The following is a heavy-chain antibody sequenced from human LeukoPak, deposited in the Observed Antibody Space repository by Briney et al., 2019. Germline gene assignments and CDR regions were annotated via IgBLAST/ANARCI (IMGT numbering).Heavy chain of an antibody. CDR2: MNPNSGNT. CDR3: ARARNYYDAFDI. Sequence: SVKVSCKASGYTFTSYDINWVRQATGQGLEWMGWMNPNSGNTGYAQKFQGRVTMTRNTSISAAYMELSSLRSEDTAVYYCARARNYYDAFDIWGQGTMVTVSS. D-gene: IGHD3-10*01. CDR1: GYTFTSYD. V-gene: IGHV1-8*01. J-gene: IGHJ3*02.